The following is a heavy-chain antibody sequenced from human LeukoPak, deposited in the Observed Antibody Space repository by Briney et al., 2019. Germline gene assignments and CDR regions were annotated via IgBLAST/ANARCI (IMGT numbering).Heavy chain of an antibody. CDR1: GFTFSSYG. J-gene: IGHJ4*02. D-gene: IGHD3-10*01. Sequence: GGSLRLSCAASGFTFSSYGMHWVRQAPGKGLEWVAVIWYDGNNKYYADSVKGRFTTSRENSKNTLYLHMNSLRAEDTAVYYCARDPSMVRGVADYWGQGTLVTVSS. CDR2: IWYDGNNK. V-gene: IGHV3-33*01. CDR3: ARDPSMVRGVADY.